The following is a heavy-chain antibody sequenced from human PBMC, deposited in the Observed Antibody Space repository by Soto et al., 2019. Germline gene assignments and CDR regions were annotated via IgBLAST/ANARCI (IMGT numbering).Heavy chain of an antibody. J-gene: IGHJ4*02. D-gene: IGHD2-15*01. Sequence: SETLSLTCAVSGGSISSGGYSWSWIRQPPGKGLEWIGYIYHSGSTYYNPSLKSRVTISVDRSKNQFSLKLSSVTAADTAVYYCARVYCSGGSCYYSDYWGQGTLVTVSS. CDR1: GGSISSGGYS. V-gene: IGHV4-30-2*01. CDR2: IYHSGST. CDR3: ARVYCSGGSCYYSDY.